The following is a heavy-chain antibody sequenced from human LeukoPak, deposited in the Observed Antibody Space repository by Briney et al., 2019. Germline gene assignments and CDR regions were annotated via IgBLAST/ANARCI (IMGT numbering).Heavy chain of an antibody. Sequence: GGSLRLSCAASGSTFSTYWMTWVRQAPGKGLEWVANIKQDGSEKYYVDSVKGRFTISRDNAKNSLYLQMNSLRAEDTAVYYCARELDDADAFDIWGQGTMVTVSS. CDR2: IKQDGSEK. D-gene: IGHD3-3*01. CDR3: ARELDDADAFDI. CDR1: GSTFSTYW. V-gene: IGHV3-7*01. J-gene: IGHJ3*02.